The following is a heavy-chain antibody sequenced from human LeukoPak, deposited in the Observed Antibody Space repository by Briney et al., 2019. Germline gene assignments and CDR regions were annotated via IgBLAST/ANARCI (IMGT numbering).Heavy chain of an antibody. Sequence: GGSLRLSCVASGFTFTTHGMHWVRQAPGKGLEWVAFIRYDGSKKHFGDSVEGRFTISRDNAKNSLYLQMNSLRAEDMALYYCAKDISSYPSAFDIWGQGTMVTVSS. CDR2: IRYDGSKK. D-gene: IGHD3-16*02. CDR3: AKDISSYPSAFDI. J-gene: IGHJ3*02. V-gene: IGHV3-30*02. CDR1: GFTFTTHG.